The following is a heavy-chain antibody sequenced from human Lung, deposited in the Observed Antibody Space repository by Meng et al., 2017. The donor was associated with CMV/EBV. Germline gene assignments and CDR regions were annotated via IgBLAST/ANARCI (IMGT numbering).Heavy chain of an antibody. D-gene: IGHD2-2*01. CDR1: GGSLNGYY. J-gene: IGHJ4*02. CDR3: ARAYCSSTSCPEGY. CDR2: INYSGTT. V-gene: IGHV4-34*01. Sequence: SETLSLTXAVYGGSLNGYYWSWIRQPPGKGLEWIAKINYSGTTNYSSSLKSRVTISLHSSKNQFSLNLNSVTAADTAVYYCARAYCSSTSCPEGYWGQGSLVTVSS.